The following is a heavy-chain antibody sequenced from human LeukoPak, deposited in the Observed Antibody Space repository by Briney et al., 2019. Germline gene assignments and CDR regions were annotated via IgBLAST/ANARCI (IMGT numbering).Heavy chain of an antibody. V-gene: IGHV3-21*01. Sequence: GGSLRLSCAASGFTFSSYSMNWVRQAPGKGLEWVSSISSSSSYIYYAVSVKGRFTISRDNAKNSLYLQMNSLRAEDTAVYYCARLGRDGYNYDYWGQGTLVTVSS. CDR3: ARLGRDGYNYDY. D-gene: IGHD5-24*01. CDR2: ISSSSSYI. J-gene: IGHJ4*02. CDR1: GFTFSSYS.